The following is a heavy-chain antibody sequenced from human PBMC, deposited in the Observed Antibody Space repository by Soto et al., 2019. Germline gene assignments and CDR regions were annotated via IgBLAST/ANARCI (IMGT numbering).Heavy chain of an antibody. CDR3: ARANSTILTGLSEGYDY. V-gene: IGHV1-2*04. CDR1: GYTFTGYY. CDR2: INPNSGGT. J-gene: IGHJ4*02. D-gene: IGHD3-9*01. Sequence: ASVKVSCKASGYTFTGYYMHWVRQAPGQGLEWMGWINPNSGGTNYAQKFQGWVTMTRDTSISTAYMELSRLRSDDTAVYYCARANSTILTGLSEGYDYWGQGTLVTVSS.